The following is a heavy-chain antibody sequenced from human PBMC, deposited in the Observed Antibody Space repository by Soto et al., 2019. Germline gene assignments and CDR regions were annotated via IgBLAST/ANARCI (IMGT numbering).Heavy chain of an antibody. D-gene: IGHD1-1*01. J-gene: IGHJ6*02. Sequence: VASVKVSCKASGYTFTSYDINWVRPATGQGLEWMGWMNPNSGNTGYAQKFQGRVTMTRNTSISTAYMELSSLRSEDTAVYYCAREKGAGTQYYYYYYGMDVWGQGTTVTVSS. CDR3: AREKGAGTQYYYYYYGMDV. CDR1: GYTFTSYD. CDR2: MNPNSGNT. V-gene: IGHV1-8*01.